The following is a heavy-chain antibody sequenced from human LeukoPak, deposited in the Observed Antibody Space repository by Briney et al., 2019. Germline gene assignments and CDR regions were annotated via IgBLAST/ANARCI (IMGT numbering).Heavy chain of an antibody. CDR1: GYSFTYW. Sequence: GESLKISCKGSGYSFTYWVGWVRQMPGKGLEWMGIIYSGDSHTKYSPSFQGRVTISADKSISTAYLQWSSLEASDTAMYYCASARHGDYVWDYWGQGTLVTVSS. J-gene: IGHJ4*02. CDR3: ASARHGDYVWDY. CDR2: IYSGDSHT. D-gene: IGHD4-17*01. V-gene: IGHV5-51*01.